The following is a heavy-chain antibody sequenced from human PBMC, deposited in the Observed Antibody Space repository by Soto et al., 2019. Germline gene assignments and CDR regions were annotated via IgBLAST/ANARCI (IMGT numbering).Heavy chain of an antibody. J-gene: IGHJ6*02. CDR3: ARDRGEGSPMDV. CDR2: ISAYNGNT. D-gene: IGHD3-10*01. Sequence: ASVKVSCKASGYTFTSYGISWVRQAPGQGLEWMGWISAYNGNTNYAQKLQGRVTMTRDTSTSTVYMELSSLRSEDTAVYYCARDRGEGSPMDVWGQGTTVTVSS. CDR1: GYTFTSYG. V-gene: IGHV1-18*01.